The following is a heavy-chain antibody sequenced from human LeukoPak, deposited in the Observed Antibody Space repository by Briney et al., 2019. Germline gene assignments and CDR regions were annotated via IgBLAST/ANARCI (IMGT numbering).Heavy chain of an antibody. CDR1: GGSISNYY. CDR3: ARESPGRDKYFQH. V-gene: IGHV4-4*07. J-gene: IGHJ1*01. D-gene: IGHD2-15*01. Sequence: PSETLSLTCTVSGGSISNYYWSWIQQPAGKGLEWIGRIYASGSTNYNPSLKSRVAMSVDTSKNQLSLNLSSVTAADTAVYYCARESPGRDKYFQHWGQGTLVTVSS. CDR2: IYASGST.